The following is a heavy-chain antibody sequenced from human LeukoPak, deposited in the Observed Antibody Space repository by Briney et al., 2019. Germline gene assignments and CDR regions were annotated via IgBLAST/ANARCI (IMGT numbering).Heavy chain of an antibody. CDR3: ARDSPIFGVVHWFDP. CDR1: GYTFTSYD. V-gene: IGHV1-8*01. Sequence: GASVKVSCKASGYTFTSYDINWVRQATGQGFEWMGWMNPNSGNTGYAQKFQGRVTMTRNTSISTAYMELRSLRSDDTAVYYCARDSPIFGVVHWFDPWGQGTLVTVSS. D-gene: IGHD3-3*01. CDR2: MNPNSGNT. J-gene: IGHJ5*02.